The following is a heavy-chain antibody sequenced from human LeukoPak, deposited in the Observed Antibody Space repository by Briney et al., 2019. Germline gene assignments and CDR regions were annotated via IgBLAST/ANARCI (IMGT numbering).Heavy chain of an antibody. D-gene: IGHD5-12*01. CDR2: IYYSGST. J-gene: IGHJ3*02. Sequence: SETLSLTCTVSGGSISSSSYYWGWIRQPPGKGLEWIGSIYYSGSTYYNPSLKSRVTISVDTSKNQFSLKLSSVTAADAAVYYCARTYGGYVGDAFDIWGQGTMVTVSS. CDR3: ARTYGGYVGDAFDI. V-gene: IGHV4-39*01. CDR1: GGSISSSSYY.